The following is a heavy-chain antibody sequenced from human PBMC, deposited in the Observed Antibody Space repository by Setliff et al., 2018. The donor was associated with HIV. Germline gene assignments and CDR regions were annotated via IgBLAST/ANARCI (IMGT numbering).Heavy chain of an antibody. CDR2: IGYDGSKE. Sequence: GESLKISCAATGFTFSSYVLHWVRQAPGKGLEWVAVIGYDGSKEYYADSVKGRFTVSRDNSKAYLQMNSLRGEDTAVYYCARDPRFDAFDIWGQGTMVTVSS. CDR3: ARDPRFDAFDI. CDR1: GFTFSSYV. V-gene: IGHV3-30-3*01. J-gene: IGHJ3*02.